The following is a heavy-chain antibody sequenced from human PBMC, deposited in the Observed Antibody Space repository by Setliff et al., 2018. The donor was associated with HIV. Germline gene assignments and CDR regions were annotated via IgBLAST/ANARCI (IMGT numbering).Heavy chain of an antibody. Sequence: SETLSLTCTVSGGSISSSSYYWGWIRQPPGKGLEWIGSIYYSGSTYYNPSLKSRVTISVDTSKNQFSLKLSSLRSEDTAVYYCASNSYGYRTRYGMDVWGQGTTVTVSS. CDR3: ASNSYGYRTRYGMDV. J-gene: IGHJ6*02. CDR1: GGSISSSSYY. CDR2: IYYSGST. D-gene: IGHD5-18*01. V-gene: IGHV4-39*07.